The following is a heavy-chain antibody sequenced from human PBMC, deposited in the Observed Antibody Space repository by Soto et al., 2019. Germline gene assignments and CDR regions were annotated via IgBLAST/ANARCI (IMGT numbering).Heavy chain of an antibody. CDR2: NIPMFGTA. Sequence: QVQLVQSGAEVKKPGSSVKVSCKTSGGTFSSYAISWVRQAPGQGLEWMGGNIPMFGTANYAQKFQGRVTITADESTSTAYMELSSLRSEDTAVYYCARSRANYYDSRGYYYSTFDYWGQGTLVTVSS. CDR3: ARSRANYYDSRGYYYSTFDY. D-gene: IGHD3-22*01. J-gene: IGHJ4*02. CDR1: GGTFSSYA. V-gene: IGHV1-69*12.